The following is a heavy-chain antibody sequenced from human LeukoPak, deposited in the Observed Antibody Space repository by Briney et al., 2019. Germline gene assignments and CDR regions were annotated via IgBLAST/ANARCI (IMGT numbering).Heavy chain of an antibody. D-gene: IGHD3-3*01. CDR2: IRYDGSNK. CDR1: GFTFSSHG. J-gene: IGHJ4*02. CDR3: AKDFGVVISTDY. V-gene: IGHV3-30*02. Sequence: GGSLRLSCAASGFTFSSHGMHWVRQAPGKGLEWVAFIRYDGSNKYYADSVKGRFTISRDNSKNTLYLQMNSLRAEDTAVYYCAKDFGVVISTDYWGQGTLVTVSS.